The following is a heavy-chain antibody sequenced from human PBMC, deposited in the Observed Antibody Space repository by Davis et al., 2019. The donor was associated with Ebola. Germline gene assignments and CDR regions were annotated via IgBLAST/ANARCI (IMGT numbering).Heavy chain of an antibody. J-gene: IGHJ5*02. CDR1: GGSISSYY. D-gene: IGHD3-3*01. Sequence: SETLSLTCTVSGGSISSYYWSWIRQPPGKGLEWIGYIYYSGSTNYNPSLKSRVTISVDTSKNQFSLKLSSVTAADTAVYYCARGTFWSGYYALNWFDPWGQGTLVTVSS. CDR3: ARGTFWSGYYALNWFDP. CDR2: IYYSGST. V-gene: IGHV4-59*01.